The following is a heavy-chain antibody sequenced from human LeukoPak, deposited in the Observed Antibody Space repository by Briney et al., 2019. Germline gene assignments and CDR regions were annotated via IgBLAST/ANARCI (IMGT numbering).Heavy chain of an antibody. J-gene: IGHJ4*02. CDR1: GGSLSSGGYY. V-gene: IGHV4-31*03. CDR3: ARSGQQLGYPHFDY. D-gene: IGHD6-13*01. Sequence: SETLSLTRPLSGGSLSSGGYYWIWMRQPPGKGLAWIGYIYYSGSTYYNPSVKSRVAISVDTSKNQFSLKLSSVTAADTAVYYCARSGQQLGYPHFDYWGQGTLVTVSS. CDR2: IYYSGST.